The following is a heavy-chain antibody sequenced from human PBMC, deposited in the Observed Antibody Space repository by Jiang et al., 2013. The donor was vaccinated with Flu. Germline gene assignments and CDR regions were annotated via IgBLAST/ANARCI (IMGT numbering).Heavy chain of an antibody. Sequence: KPTQTLTLTCTFSGFSLTTSGMCVSWIRQPPGKALEWLARIDWDGDEYYSTSLKTRLTISKDTSKNQVVLTMTNMDPVDTATYYCARIRRGSYYEKWFDSWGQGTLVTVSS. J-gene: IGHJ5*01. D-gene: IGHD1-26*01. V-gene: IGHV2-70*11. CDR1: GFSLTTSGMC. CDR3: ARIRRGSYYEKWFDS. CDR2: IDWDGDE.